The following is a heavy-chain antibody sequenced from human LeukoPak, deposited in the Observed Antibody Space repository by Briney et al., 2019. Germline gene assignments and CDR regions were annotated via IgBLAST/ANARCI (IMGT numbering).Heavy chain of an antibody. CDR2: IYHSGST. CDR3: ARVRPICSSTSCRKYYFDY. D-gene: IGHD2-2*01. V-gene: IGHV4-30-2*01. CDR1: GGSISSGGYY. Sequence: ASETLSLTCTVSGGSISSGGYYWSWIRQPPGKGLEWIGYIYHSGSTYYNPSLKSRVTISVDRSKNQFSLKLSSVTAADTAVYYCARVRPICSSTSCRKYYFDYWGQGTLVTVSS. J-gene: IGHJ4*02.